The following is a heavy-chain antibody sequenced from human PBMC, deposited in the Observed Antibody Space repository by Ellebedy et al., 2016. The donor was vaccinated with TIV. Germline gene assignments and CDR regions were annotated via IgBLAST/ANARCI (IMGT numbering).Heavy chain of an antibody. CDR2: ISGSGGST. Sequence: PGGSLRLSCAASGFTFSSYAMSWVRQAPGKGLEWVSGISGSGGSTYYADSVRGRFTMSRDTSKNTLYLQMNSLRTEDTAVYYCAVQGPAARQADWGQGTLVTVSS. D-gene: IGHD6-6*01. CDR1: GFTFSSYA. J-gene: IGHJ4*02. CDR3: AVQGPAARQAD. V-gene: IGHV3-23*01.